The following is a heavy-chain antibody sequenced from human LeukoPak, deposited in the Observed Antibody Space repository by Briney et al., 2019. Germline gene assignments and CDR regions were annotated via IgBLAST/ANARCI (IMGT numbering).Heavy chain of an antibody. CDR3: ARTSSWYAGAWFDS. CDR2: MRPNSGET. V-gene: IGHV1-8*02. J-gene: IGHJ5*01. D-gene: IGHD6-13*01. Sequence: ASVKVSCKASGYTFTDYEINWVRQAAGQGLEWMGWMRPNSGETGNVQKFQGRVTMTRNISTSTAYMELTGLRSDDTAVYFCARTSSWYAGAWFDSWGQGTLVTVSS. CDR1: GYTFTDYE.